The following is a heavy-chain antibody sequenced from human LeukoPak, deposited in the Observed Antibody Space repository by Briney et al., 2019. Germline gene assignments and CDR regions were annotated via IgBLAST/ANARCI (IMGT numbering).Heavy chain of an antibody. CDR3: AKPDIVVVPAATMDYYYYGMDV. D-gene: IGHD2-2*01. J-gene: IGHJ6*02. V-gene: IGHV1-69*04. Sequence: GASVKVSCKASGGTFSSYAISWVRQAPGQGLEWMGRIIPILGIANYAQKFQGRVTITADKSTSTAYMELSSLRSEDTAVYYCAKPDIVVVPAATMDYYYYGMDVWGQGTTVTVSS. CDR2: IIPILGIA. CDR1: GGTFSSYA.